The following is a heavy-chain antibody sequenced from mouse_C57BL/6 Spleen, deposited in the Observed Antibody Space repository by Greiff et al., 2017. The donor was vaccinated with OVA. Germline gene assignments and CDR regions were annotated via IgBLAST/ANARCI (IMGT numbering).Heavy chain of an antibody. V-gene: IGHV3-6*01. CDR1: GYSITSGYY. J-gene: IGHJ4*01. D-gene: IGHD2-4*01. Sequence: EVKLLESGPGLVKPSQSLSLTCSVTGYSITSGYYWNWIRQFPGNKLEWMGYISYDGSNNYNPSLKNRISITRDTSKNQFFLKLNSVTTEDTATYYCARGDYDYVDYAMDYWGQGTSVTVSS. CDR3: ARGDYDYVDYAMDY. CDR2: ISYDGSN.